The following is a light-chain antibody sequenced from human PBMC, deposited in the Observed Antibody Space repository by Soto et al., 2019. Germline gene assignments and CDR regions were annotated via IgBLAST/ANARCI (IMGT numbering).Light chain of an antibody. J-gene: IGKJ1*01. V-gene: IGKV3-20*01. Sequence: EIVLTQSPGTLSLSPGERATLSCRASHSISSSYLAWYLQIPGQAPRLLIHGASNRATGIPDRFSGSGSGTDFTLTITRLEPEDSAMHYCQQYDTLPRTFGQGTKVDTK. CDR1: HSISSSY. CDR3: QQYDTLPRT. CDR2: GAS.